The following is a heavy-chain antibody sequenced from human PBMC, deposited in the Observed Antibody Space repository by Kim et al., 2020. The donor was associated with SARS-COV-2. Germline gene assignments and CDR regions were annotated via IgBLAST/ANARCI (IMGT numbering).Heavy chain of an antibody. D-gene: IGHD3-22*01. V-gene: IGHV4-31*03. Sequence: SETLSLTCTVSGGSISSGGYYWSWIRQHPGKGLEWIGYIYYSGSTYYNPSLKSRVTISVDTSKNQFSLKLSSVTAADTAVYYCARVGRPLTGDSSGDRVYWGQGTLVTVSS. CDR3: ARVGRPLTGDSSGDRVY. CDR1: GGSISSGGYY. CDR2: IYYSGST. J-gene: IGHJ4*02.